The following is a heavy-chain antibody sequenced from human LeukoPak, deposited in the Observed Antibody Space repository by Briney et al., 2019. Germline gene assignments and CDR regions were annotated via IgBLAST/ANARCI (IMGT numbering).Heavy chain of an antibody. J-gene: IGHJ4*02. V-gene: IGHV3-30*03. D-gene: IGHD6-19*01. Sequence: PGRSLRLSCAASGFTFRSYGRQWVPQVLGKGLEMGAVISDDGSNKYCADSVKGRFTISRDNSKNTLYLQMNSLRAEDTAVYYCASLAVAGTSISLDYWGQGTLVTVSS. CDR1: GFTFRSYG. CDR3: ASLAVAGTSISLDY. CDR2: ISDDGSNK.